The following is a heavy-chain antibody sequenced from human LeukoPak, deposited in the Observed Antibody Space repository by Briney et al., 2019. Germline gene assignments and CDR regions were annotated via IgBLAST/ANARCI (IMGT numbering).Heavy chain of an antibody. V-gene: IGHV4-34*01. CDR1: GGSFSGYY. J-gene: IGHJ6*02. CDR3: ARKGSLVPAYTSHYGMDV. CDR2: IDHSGST. Sequence: RPSETLSLTCAVYGGSFSGYYWSWIRQPPGKGLEWIGEIDHSGSTNYNPSLKSRVTISVDTSKNQFPLKLSSVTAADTAVYYCARKGSLVPAYTSHYGMDVWGQGTTVTVSS. D-gene: IGHD2-2*01.